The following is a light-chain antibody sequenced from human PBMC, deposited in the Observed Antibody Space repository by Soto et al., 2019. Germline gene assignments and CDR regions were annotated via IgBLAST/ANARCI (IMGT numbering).Light chain of an antibody. J-gene: IGKJ1*01. V-gene: IGKV3-20*01. CDR2: GAS. CDR3: QQYGSSPRT. Sequence: EIVMTQSPATLSVSPGERATLSCRASQGVASNLAWYQQNPGQAPSLLIYGASSRATGIPDRFSGSGSGTDFTLTISRLEPEDFAVYYCQQYGSSPRTFGQGTKV. CDR1: QGVASN.